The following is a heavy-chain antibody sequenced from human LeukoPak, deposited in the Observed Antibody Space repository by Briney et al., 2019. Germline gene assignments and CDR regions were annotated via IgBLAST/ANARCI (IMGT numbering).Heavy chain of an antibody. D-gene: IGHD6-19*01. CDR1: GGTFSSYA. V-gene: IGHV1-69*13. Sequence: VASVKVSCKASGGTFSSYAISWVRQAPGQGLEWMGGIIPIFGTANYAQKFQGRVTITADESTSTAYMELSSLRSEDTAVYYCAREEYSSGWYVTLNDRWFDPWGQGTLVTVSS. J-gene: IGHJ5*02. CDR3: AREEYSSGWYVTLNDRWFDP. CDR2: IIPIFGTA.